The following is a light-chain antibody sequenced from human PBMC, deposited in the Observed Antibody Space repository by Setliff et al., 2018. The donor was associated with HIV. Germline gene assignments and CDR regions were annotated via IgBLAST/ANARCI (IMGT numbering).Light chain of an antibody. V-gene: IGLV1-44*01. CDR1: NSNIGSNT. J-gene: IGLJ1*01. CDR3: AALDDRLNGFYV. CDR2: SND. Sequence: QRVTISCSGSNSNIGSNTVNWYQKLPGTAPKLFIYSNDQRPSGVPDRFSGSKSGTSASLAISGLQSEDEANYYCAALDDRLNGFYVFGTGTKVTVL.